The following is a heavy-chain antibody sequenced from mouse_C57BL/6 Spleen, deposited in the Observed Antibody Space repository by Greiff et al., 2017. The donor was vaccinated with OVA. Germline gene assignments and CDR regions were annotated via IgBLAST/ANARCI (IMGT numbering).Heavy chain of an antibody. V-gene: IGHV1-54*01. Sequence: VQLQQSGAELVRPGTSVKVSCKASGYAFTNYLIKWVKQRPGQGLEWIGVINPGSGGTNYNEKFKGKATLTADKSSSTAYMQLSSLTSEDSAVYFCARGGIWPLAYWGQGTLVTVSA. CDR1: GYAFTNYL. CDR3: ARGGIWPLAY. D-gene: IGHD1-1*02. J-gene: IGHJ3*01. CDR2: INPGSGGT.